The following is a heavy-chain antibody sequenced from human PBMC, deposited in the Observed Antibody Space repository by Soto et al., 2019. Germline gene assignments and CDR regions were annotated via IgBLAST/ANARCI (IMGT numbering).Heavy chain of an antibody. D-gene: IGHD3-3*01. J-gene: IGHJ4*02. V-gene: IGHV3-21*04. CDR3: ALTYDFWSCYWYYFDY. Sequence: GGSLRLSCAASGFTFSSYSMNWVRQAPGKGLEWVSSISSSSTYIYYADSVKGRFTISRDNSKNTLYLQMNSLRAEDTAVYYCALTYDFWSCYWYYFDYWGQGTLVTVSS. CDR2: ISSSSTYI. CDR1: GFTFSSYS.